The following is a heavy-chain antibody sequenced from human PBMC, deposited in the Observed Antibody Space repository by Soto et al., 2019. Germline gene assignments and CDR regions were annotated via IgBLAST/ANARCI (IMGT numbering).Heavy chain of an antibody. CDR2: FSYSGST. V-gene: IGHV4-59*08. CDR3: ARHSPVAAGGAFEF. J-gene: IGHJ3*01. D-gene: IGHD6-13*01. CDR1: GASISSNY. Sequence: SETLSLTCTVSGASISSNYWSWIRQPPGKGLECIGYFSYSGSTNYNPSLKSRVIISVDTSRNQFSLKLTSVTATDTAMYYCARHSPVAAGGAFEFWGQGMMVTVSS.